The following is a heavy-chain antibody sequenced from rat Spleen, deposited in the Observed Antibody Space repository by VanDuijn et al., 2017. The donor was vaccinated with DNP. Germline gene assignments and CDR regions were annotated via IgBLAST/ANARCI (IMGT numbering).Heavy chain of an antibody. CDR2: ITSDGGST. V-gene: IGHV5-58*01. J-gene: IGHJ3*01. Sequence: EVQLVESGGGLAQPGRSLKLSCVASGFTFSSYWMYWIRQAPGKGLEWVASITSDGGSTYYPDSVKGRFTISRDNAKSSLYLQMNSLKSEDTATYYCARQLLQWFTYWGQGSLVTVSS. D-gene: IGHD1-1*01. CDR1: GFTFSSYW. CDR3: ARQLLQWFTY.